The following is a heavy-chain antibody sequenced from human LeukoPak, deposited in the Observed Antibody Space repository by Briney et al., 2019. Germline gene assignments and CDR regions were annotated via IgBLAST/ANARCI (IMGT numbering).Heavy chain of an antibody. CDR1: GFTFSSFD. Sequence: GGSLRLSCAASGFTFSSFDMTWVRQAPGKGLEWVSTISVSATNTYYADSVKGRFTISRDNSKNTLYLQMNSLKADDTAVYYCATITSMRVVLISWGQGTLVTVSS. CDR2: ISVSATNT. CDR3: ATITSMRVVLIS. J-gene: IGHJ1*01. V-gene: IGHV3-23*01. D-gene: IGHD3-22*01.